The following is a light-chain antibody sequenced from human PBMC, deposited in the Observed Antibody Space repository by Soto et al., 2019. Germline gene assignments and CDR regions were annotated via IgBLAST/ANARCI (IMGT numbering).Light chain of an antibody. CDR1: SIGTKS. CDR3: QVWDSNTDHGV. CDR2: DNS. J-gene: IGLJ1*01. V-gene: IGLV3-21*02. Sequence: SYELTQPPSVSVAPGQTARLTCESNSIGTKSVHWYQQKPGQAPVLVVYDNSGRPSLIPERFSGSNSGNTATLSITRVEAGDEAVYFCQVWDSNTDHGVFGSGTQLTVL.